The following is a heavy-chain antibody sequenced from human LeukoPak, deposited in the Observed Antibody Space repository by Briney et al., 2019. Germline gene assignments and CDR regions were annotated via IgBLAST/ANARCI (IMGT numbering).Heavy chain of an antibody. Sequence: TGGSLRLSCAASGFTFSSYSMNWVRQAPGKGLEWVSYISSSSSTIYYADSVKGRFTISRDNAKNSQYLQMNSLRAEDTAVYYCARVAYGNWFDPWGQGNLVTVSS. CDR3: ARVAYGNWFDP. J-gene: IGHJ5*02. D-gene: IGHD4-17*01. CDR2: ISSSSSTI. V-gene: IGHV3-48*01. CDR1: GFTFSSYS.